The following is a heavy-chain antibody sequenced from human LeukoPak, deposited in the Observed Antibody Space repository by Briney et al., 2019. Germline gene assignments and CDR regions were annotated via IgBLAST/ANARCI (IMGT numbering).Heavy chain of an antibody. D-gene: IGHD2-2*01. CDR1: GGSISSYY. J-gene: IGHJ5*02. CDR2: IYYSGST. Sequence: SETLSLTCTVSGGSISSYYWSWIRQPPGKGLEWIGYIYYSGSTNYNPSLKSRVTISVDTSKNQFSLKLSSVTAADTAVYYCARDRVVPAANWFDPWGQGTLVTVSS. V-gene: IGHV4-59*12. CDR3: ARDRVVPAANWFDP.